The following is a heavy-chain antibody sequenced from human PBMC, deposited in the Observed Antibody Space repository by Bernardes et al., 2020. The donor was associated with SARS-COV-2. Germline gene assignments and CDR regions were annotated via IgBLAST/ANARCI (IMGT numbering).Heavy chain of an antibody. D-gene: IGHD2-21*01. V-gene: IGHV3-66*01. Sequence: GGSLRLSCATSGITVSRNYMSWVRQAPGKGLEWVSVIYSDGNKYYADSVQGRFTISRDNSKNTLYLQMNSLRAEDTAVYFCARGDDDAFDVWGQGTMVTVSS. CDR3: ARGDDDAFDV. CDR2: IYSDGNK. CDR1: GITVSRNY. J-gene: IGHJ3*01.